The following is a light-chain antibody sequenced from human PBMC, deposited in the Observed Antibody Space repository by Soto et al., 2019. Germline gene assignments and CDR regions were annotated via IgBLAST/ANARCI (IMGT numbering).Light chain of an antibody. CDR2: NAF. CDR1: QSINIY. J-gene: IGKJ1*01. Sequence: EIVLTQSPATLSLSPGERATLSCRASQSINIYLAWYQQRPAQAPMLLLYNAFTRAADIPGRFSGSGSRTDFTLTISSLEPEDFAIYYCQQRYSWPRTFGQGTKVEIK. CDR3: QQRYSWPRT. V-gene: IGKV3-11*01.